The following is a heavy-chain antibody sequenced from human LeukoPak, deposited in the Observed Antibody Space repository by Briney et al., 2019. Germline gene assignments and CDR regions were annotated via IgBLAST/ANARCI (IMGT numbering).Heavy chain of an antibody. J-gene: IGHJ6*02. CDR2: ISGSGGGT. V-gene: IGHV3-23*01. D-gene: IGHD2-2*01. Sequence: GGSLRLSCAASEFTFSSYSMNWVRQAPGKGLEWVSAISGSGGGTYYVDSVKGRFTISRDNSKNTLYLQMNSLRAEDTAVYYCATVYSSSPLRPMDVWGQGTTVTVSS. CDR3: ATVYSSSPLRPMDV. CDR1: EFTFSSYS.